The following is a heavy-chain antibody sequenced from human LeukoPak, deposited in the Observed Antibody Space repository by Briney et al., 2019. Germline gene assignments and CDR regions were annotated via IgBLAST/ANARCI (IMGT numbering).Heavy chain of an antibody. V-gene: IGHV3-53*01. D-gene: IGHD6-13*01. CDR3: ARRSSTLYEGC. CDR1: GFDVKDNH. Sequence: QPGGSLRLSCAVSGFDVKDNHMYWVRQGPRKGLEWVSIIYADGKAYYADSVKGRFTISRDTSENTLSLQINSLRAEDTAVYHCARRSSTLYEGCWGRGTLVTVSS. CDR2: IYADGKA. J-gene: IGHJ4*02.